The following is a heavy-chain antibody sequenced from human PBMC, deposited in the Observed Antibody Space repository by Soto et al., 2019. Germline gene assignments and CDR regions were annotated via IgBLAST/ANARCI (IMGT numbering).Heavy chain of an antibody. CDR1: GYTFTGYY. V-gene: IGHV1-2*04. J-gene: IGHJ5*02. CDR2: INPNSGGT. CDR3: ARAYPGDWFDP. D-gene: IGHD2-8*02. Sequence: ASGKVCCKASGYTFTGYYIHWVRQAPGQGLEWMGWINPNSGGTNYAQKFQGWVTMTRDTSISTAYMELSRLRSDDTAVYYCARAYPGDWFDPWGQGTLVTVSS.